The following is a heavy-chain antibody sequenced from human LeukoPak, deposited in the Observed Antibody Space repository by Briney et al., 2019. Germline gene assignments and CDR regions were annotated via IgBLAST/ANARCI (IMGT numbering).Heavy chain of an antibody. CDR1: GFTLSSYS. J-gene: IGHJ4*02. CDR3: ARAGRLRWSSYGDY. Sequence: GGSLRLSCAASGFTLSSYSMNWVRQAPGKGLEWISYIDSDTYGNIIYYPHTVKGRFTIFRDNAKNSLYLQMNSLRAEDTAVYYCARAGRLRWSSYGDYWGQGTLVTVSS. CDR2: IDSDTYGNII. V-gene: IGHV3-48*01. D-gene: IGHD4-23*01.